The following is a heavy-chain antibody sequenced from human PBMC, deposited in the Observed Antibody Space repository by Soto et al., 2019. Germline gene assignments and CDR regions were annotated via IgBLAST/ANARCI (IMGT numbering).Heavy chain of an antibody. D-gene: IGHD6-6*01. Sequence: GASLQISCQGSGYSFTSYWIGWVRQMPGKGLEWMGIIYPGDSDTRYSPSFQGQVTISADKSISTAYLQWSSLKASDTAMYYCARQEQLVRNYYYYYGMNVWGQGTTVTVSS. CDR1: GYSFTSYW. CDR3: ARQEQLVRNYYYYYGMNV. CDR2: IYPGDSDT. V-gene: IGHV5-51*01. J-gene: IGHJ6*02.